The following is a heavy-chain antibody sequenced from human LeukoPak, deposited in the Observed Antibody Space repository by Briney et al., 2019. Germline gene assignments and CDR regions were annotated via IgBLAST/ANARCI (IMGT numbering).Heavy chain of an antibody. CDR2: VFHSGSP. V-gene: IGHV4-30-2*01. CDR3: ARQSFSGDFDY. CDR1: GASMSSGGFS. Sequence: SETLSLTCAVSGASMSSGGFSWSWIRQPPGKGLEWIGFVFHSGSPHYNPSLKSRVTMSIDTSKNLFSLNLISVTAADTALYYCARQSFSGDFDYWGQGILVTVSS. D-gene: IGHD3-3*02. J-gene: IGHJ4*02.